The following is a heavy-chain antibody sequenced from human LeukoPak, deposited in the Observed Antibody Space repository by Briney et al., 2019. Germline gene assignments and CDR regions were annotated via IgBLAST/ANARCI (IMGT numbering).Heavy chain of an antibody. CDR3: AGVWWFGDPLGLDAFDI. J-gene: IGHJ3*02. Sequence: ASVKVSCKASGYTFTSYGISWVRQAPGQGLEWMGWISAYNGNTNYAQKLQCRVTMTTDTSTSTAYMELRSLRSDDTAVYYCAGVWWFGDPLGLDAFDIWGQGTMVTVSS. CDR2: ISAYNGNT. V-gene: IGHV1-18*01. CDR1: GYTFTSYG. D-gene: IGHD3-10*01.